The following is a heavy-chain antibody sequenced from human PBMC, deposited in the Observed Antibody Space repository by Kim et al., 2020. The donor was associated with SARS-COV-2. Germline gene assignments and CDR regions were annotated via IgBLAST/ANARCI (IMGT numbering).Heavy chain of an antibody. Sequence: KGRFTISRDDSKSIAYLQMNSLKTEDTAVYYCTRDSRARWIQLWLHAFDIWGQGTMVTVSS. CDR3: TRDSRARWIQLWLHAFDI. J-gene: IGHJ3*02. V-gene: IGHV3-49*02. D-gene: IGHD5-18*01.